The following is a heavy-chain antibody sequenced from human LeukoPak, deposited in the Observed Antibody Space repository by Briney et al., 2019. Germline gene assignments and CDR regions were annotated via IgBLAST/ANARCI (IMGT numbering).Heavy chain of an antibody. J-gene: IGHJ4*02. CDR1: GYTLTELS. Sequence: ASVKVSCKVSGYTLTELSVHWVRQAPGKGLEWMGGFDPEDGETIYAQKFQGRVTMTEDTSTDTAYMELSSLRSEDTAVYYCATSQGTGTAPHYWGQGTLVTVSS. CDR3: ATSQGTGTAPHY. V-gene: IGHV1-24*01. CDR2: FDPEDGET. D-gene: IGHD1-1*01.